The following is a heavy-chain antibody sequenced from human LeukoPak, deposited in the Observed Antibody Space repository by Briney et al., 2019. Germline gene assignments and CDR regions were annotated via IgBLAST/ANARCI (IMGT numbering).Heavy chain of an antibody. CDR2: IYYSGST. V-gene: IGHV4-39*07. Sequence: PSQSLSPTCTVSGPSISSTSSYCGWIRQRPGKGLEWIGRIYYSGSTYYNPSLKTRVTISVDTSKYQCSLKLGSVTAADTAVYYCARDHPDYDILTGYYGSWFDPWGQETLVTASS. CDR3: ARDHPDYDILTGYYGSWFDP. J-gene: IGHJ5*02. CDR1: GPSISSTSSY. D-gene: IGHD3-9*01.